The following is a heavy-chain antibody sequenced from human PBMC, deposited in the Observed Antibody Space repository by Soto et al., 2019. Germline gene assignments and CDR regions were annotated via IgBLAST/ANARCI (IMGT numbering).Heavy chain of an antibody. CDR1: GYTLTELS. CDR2: FDPEDGET. Sequence: APVKVSCKVSGYTLTELSMHWVRQAPGKGLEWMGGFDPEDGETIYAQKFQGRVTMTEDTSTDTASMELSSLRAEDTSVYYCARIGNYYVSGRRWHRYYMYFRCKGTSGTGFS. CDR3: ARIGNYYVSGRRWHRYYMYF. V-gene: IGHV1-24*01. D-gene: IGHD3-10*01. J-gene: IGHJ6*03.